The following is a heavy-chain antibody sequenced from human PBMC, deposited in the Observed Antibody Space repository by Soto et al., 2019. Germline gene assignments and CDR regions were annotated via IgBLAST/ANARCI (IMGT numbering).Heavy chain of an antibody. Sequence: QVQLVQSGAEVKKPGASVKVSCKASGYTFTSYAMHWVRQAPGQRLEWMGWINAGNGNTKYSQKFQGRVTITRDTSASKAYMELSSLRSEDTAVYYCARDQGGTYYDYVWGSYRPASFDYWGQGTLVTVSS. V-gene: IGHV1-3*01. D-gene: IGHD3-16*02. CDR1: GYTFTSYA. J-gene: IGHJ4*02. CDR2: INAGNGNT. CDR3: ARDQGGTYYDYVWGSYRPASFDY.